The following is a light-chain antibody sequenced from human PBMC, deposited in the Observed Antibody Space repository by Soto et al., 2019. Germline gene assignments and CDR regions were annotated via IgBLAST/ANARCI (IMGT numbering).Light chain of an antibody. Sequence: EIVLTQSPATLSLTPGERATLSCRASQSVGDTFLSWYQQKPGQAPRLLIYGASRRATGIPDRFSGSASGTDFTLTISRLEPEDFAVYFCQQYSDLPMTFGQGRLLEIK. V-gene: IGKV3-20*01. CDR1: QSVGDTF. CDR2: GAS. J-gene: IGKJ5*01. CDR3: QQYSDLPMT.